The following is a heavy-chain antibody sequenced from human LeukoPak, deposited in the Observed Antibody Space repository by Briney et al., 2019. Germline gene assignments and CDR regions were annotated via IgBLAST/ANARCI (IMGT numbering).Heavy chain of an antibody. V-gene: IGHV5-51*01. CDR3: ARPNGWVDY. J-gene: IGHJ4*02. D-gene: IGHD6-19*01. Sequence: DWMWIIYPGDSDTRYSPSFQGQVTISVDKSISTAYLQWSSLKASDTAMYYCARPNGWVDYWGQGTRVTVSS. CDR2: IYPGDSDT.